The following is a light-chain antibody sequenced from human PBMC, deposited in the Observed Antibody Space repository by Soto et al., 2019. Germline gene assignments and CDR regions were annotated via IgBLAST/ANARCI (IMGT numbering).Light chain of an antibody. CDR2: AAS. CDR3: LQDYTYPWA. Sequence: ALPLTQSPSSLSASVGDRVTIACRASQDIRYDLGWYQQKPGKAPKLLIYAASSLQSEVPSRFSGSGSGTDFTLTISSLQPEDFATYYFLQDYTYPWAFGQGTKVELK. J-gene: IGKJ1*01. CDR1: QDIRYD. V-gene: IGKV1-6*01.